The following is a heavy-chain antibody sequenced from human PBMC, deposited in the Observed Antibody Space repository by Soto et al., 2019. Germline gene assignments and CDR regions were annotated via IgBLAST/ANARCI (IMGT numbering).Heavy chain of an antibody. CDR1: GYTFTGYD. CDR3: AGENVGTTGIDF. J-gene: IGHJ4*02. D-gene: IGHD1-26*01. CDR2: MNPNSGNT. Sequence: QAQLVQSGAEVKKPGASVKVSCKASGYTFTGYDINWVRQATGQGLEWMGWMNPNSGNTGYAQNFQGRVTMTRDNSITTAYMELTSLRDDDSGVYDCAGENVGTTGIDFWGQGTLVTVSS. V-gene: IGHV1-8*01.